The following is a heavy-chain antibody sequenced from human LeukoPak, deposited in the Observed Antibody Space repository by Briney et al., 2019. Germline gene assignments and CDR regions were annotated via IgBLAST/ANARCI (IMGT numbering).Heavy chain of an antibody. CDR3: ARDYFIVATIARSGRKYYFDY. CDR2: IYHSGST. J-gene: IGHJ4*02. D-gene: IGHD5-12*01. Sequence: SETLSLTCTVSGGSISSGGYYWSWIRQPPGKGLEWIGYIYHSGSTYYNPSLKSRVTISVDTSKNQFSLKLSSVTAADTAVYYCARDYFIVATIARSGRKYYFDYWGQGTLVTVSS. CDR1: GGSISSGGYY. V-gene: IGHV4-30-2*01.